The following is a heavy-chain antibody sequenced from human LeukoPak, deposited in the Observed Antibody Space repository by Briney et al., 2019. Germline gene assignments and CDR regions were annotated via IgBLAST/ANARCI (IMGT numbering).Heavy chain of an antibody. Sequence: SETLSLTCTVSGGSISGYYWSWIRQPPGKGLEWIGYINYSGRTNNNPSLTGRVTVSVDTSKNQFSLKLSSVTAADTAVYYCARLHGGDTAMVRHFDYWGQGTLVTVSS. CDR3: ARLHGGDTAMVRHFDY. D-gene: IGHD5-18*01. CDR2: INYSGRT. CDR1: GGSISGYY. V-gene: IGHV4-59*08. J-gene: IGHJ4*02.